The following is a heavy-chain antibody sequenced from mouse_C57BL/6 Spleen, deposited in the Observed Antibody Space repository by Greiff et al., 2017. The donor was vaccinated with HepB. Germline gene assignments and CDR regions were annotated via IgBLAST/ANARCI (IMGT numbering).Heavy chain of an antibody. V-gene: IGHV1-63*01. J-gene: IGHJ1*03. CDR2: IYPGGGYT. CDR3: ARLADYWYFDV. CDR1: GYTFTNYW. Sequence: QVQLQQSGAELVRPGTSVKMSCKASGYTFTNYWIGWAKQRPGHGLEWIGDIYPGGGYTNYNEKFKGKATLTADKSSSTAYMQFSSLTSEDSAIYYCARLADYWYFDVWGTGTTVTVSS.